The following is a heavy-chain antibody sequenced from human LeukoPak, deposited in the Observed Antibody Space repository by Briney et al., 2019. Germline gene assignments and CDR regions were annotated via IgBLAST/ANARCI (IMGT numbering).Heavy chain of an antibody. V-gene: IGHV4-59*01. CDR2: IYYSGST. CDR1: GGSISSYY. J-gene: IGHJ6*03. Sequence: SETLSHTCTVSGGSISSYYWSWIRQPPGKGLEWIGYIYYSGSTNYNPSLKSRVTISVDTSKNQFSLKLSSVTAADTAVYYCARSSSSWSTYYYYYYMDVWGKGTTVTVSS. CDR3: ARSSSSWSTYYYYYYMDV. D-gene: IGHD6-13*01.